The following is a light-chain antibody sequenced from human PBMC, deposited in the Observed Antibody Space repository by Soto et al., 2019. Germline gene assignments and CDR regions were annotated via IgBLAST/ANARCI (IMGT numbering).Light chain of an antibody. V-gene: IGKV1-5*03. J-gene: IGKJ1*01. Sequence: DIQMTQSPSTLSASAGDTATITCRASQNITTWLAWYLQKPGKAPKLLIYKASTLETGAPSRFSGSGSGTEFTLTIRSLQPDEFATYYCQHYNSPWRFGQGTKVE. CDR2: KAS. CDR3: QHYNSPWR. CDR1: QNITTW.